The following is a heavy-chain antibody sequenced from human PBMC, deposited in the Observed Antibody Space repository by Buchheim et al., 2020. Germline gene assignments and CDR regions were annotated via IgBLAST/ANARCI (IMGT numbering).Heavy chain of an antibody. CDR2: INPSGGST. CDR1: GYTFTSYY. J-gene: IGHJ6*02. CDR3: ARDKVGDCGGDCFYYYGMDV. V-gene: IGHV1-46*01. Sequence: QVQLVQSGAEVKKPGASVKVSCKASGYTFTSYYMHWVRQAPGQGLEWMGIINPSGGSTSYAQKFQGRVTMTRDTSTSTVSMELSSLRSEDTAVYYCARDKVGDCGGDCFYYYGMDVWGQGTT. D-gene: IGHD2-21*02.